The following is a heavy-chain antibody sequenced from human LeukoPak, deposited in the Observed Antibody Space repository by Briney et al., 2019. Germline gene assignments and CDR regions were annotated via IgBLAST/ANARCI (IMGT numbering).Heavy chain of an antibody. CDR2: IGGSGDST. V-gene: IGHV3-23*01. Sequence: GGSLRLSCAASGFTFRSYAMGWVRQAPGKGLEWVSAIGGSGDSTYYADSVKGRFTISRDNSKNTLYLQMNSLRPEDTAVYYCARDAGYYYYGMDVWGQGTTVTVSS. D-gene: IGHD1-14*01. J-gene: IGHJ6*02. CDR1: GFTFRSYA. CDR3: ARDAGYYYYGMDV.